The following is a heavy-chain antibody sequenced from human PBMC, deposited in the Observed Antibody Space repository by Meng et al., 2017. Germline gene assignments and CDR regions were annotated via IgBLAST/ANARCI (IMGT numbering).Heavy chain of an antibody. CDR1: GGSISSSSYY. Sequence: PLPESRPGLVKPSETLSLTCTVSGGSISSSSYYWGWIRQPPGKGLEWIGSIYYSGSTYYNPSLKSRVTISVDTSKNQFSLKLSSVTAADTAVYYCARGHNDYGDYPNWFDPWGQGTLVTVSS. D-gene: IGHD4-17*01. CDR3: ARGHNDYGDYPNWFDP. CDR2: IYYSGST. J-gene: IGHJ5*02. V-gene: IGHV4-39*07.